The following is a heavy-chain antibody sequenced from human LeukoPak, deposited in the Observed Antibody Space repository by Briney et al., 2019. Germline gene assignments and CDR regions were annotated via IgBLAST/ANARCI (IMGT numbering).Heavy chain of an antibody. CDR2: ISGSGGST. J-gene: IGHJ6*02. CDR1: GFTFSSYA. Sequence: GGSLRLFCAASGFTFSSYAMSWVRQAPGKGLEWVSPISGSGGSTYYADSVKGRFTISRDNSKNTLYLQMNSLRAEDTAVYYCAKALNGSYRTHYYYYGMDVWGQGTTVTVSS. V-gene: IGHV3-23*01. D-gene: IGHD1-26*01. CDR3: AKALNGSYRTHYYYYGMDV.